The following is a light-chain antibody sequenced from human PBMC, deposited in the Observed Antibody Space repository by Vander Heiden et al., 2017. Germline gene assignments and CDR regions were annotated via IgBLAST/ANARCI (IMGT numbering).Light chain of an antibody. CDR3: QEYYNDGA. CDR1: QSILHSPNNKYS. J-gene: IGKJ1*01. Sequence: IVMTQSPDSLAVSLGERATINCKSSQSILHSPNNKYSLAWYQQKPGQPPKLLIYWASTRESGVPERLSGSGSGTDFTLTISSLQAEDVAIYYCQEYYNDGAFGQGTKVEIK. CDR2: WAS. V-gene: IGKV4-1*01.